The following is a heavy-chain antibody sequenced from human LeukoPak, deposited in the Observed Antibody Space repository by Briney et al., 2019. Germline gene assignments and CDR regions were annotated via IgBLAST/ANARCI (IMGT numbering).Heavy chain of an antibody. CDR2: IQTDGSGT. J-gene: IGHJ6*02. V-gene: IGHV3-74*01. Sequence: GGSLRLSWVASGFTFSSYWMHWVRQAPGKGLLWVSRIQTDGSGTIYADSVKGRFTISRDNAKNTLYLQMNSLRVEDTAVYYCARDQSHALNVWGQGTTVTVSS. CDR1: GFTFSSYW. D-gene: IGHD3-9*01. CDR3: ARDQSHALNV.